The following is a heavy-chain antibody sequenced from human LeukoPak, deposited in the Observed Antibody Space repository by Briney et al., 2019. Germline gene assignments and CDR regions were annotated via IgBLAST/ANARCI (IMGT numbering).Heavy chain of an antibody. J-gene: IGHJ4*02. Sequence: KPGGSLRLSCAASGFTFSSYSMNWVRQAPGKGLEWVSSISSGSSYIYYADSVKGRSTISRDNAKNSLYLQMNSLGAEDTAVYYCASEWFGELFYWGQGTLVTVSS. D-gene: IGHD3-10*01. CDR2: ISSGSSYI. V-gene: IGHV3-21*01. CDR3: ASEWFGELFY. CDR1: GFTFSSYS.